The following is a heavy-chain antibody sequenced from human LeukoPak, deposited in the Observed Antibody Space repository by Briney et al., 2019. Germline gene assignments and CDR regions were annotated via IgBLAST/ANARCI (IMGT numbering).Heavy chain of an antibody. CDR2: INHSGST. CDR1: GGSFSGYY. J-gene: IGHJ4*02. CDR3: ARSPKRIAAAGTTDY. Sequence: TSETLSLTCAVYGGSFSGYYWSWIRQPPGKGLEWIGEINHSGSTNYNPSLKSRVTISVDTSKNQFSLKLSSVTAADTAVYYCARSPKRIAAAGTTDYWGQGTLVTVSS. V-gene: IGHV4-34*01. D-gene: IGHD6-13*01.